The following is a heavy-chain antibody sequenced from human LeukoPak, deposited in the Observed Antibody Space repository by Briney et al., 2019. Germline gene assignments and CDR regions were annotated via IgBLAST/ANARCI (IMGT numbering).Heavy chain of an antibody. Sequence: SETLSLTCTVSGGSISSYYWSWIRQPPGKGLEWIGYIYYSGSTNYNPSLKRRVTISVDTSKNQFSLKLSSVTAADMAVYYCARVRAKYDSSGYYYLRFFDYWGQGTLVTVSS. CDR1: GGSISSYY. D-gene: IGHD3-22*01. CDR3: ARVRAKYDSSGYYYLRFFDY. CDR2: IYYSGST. V-gene: IGHV4-59*01. J-gene: IGHJ4*02.